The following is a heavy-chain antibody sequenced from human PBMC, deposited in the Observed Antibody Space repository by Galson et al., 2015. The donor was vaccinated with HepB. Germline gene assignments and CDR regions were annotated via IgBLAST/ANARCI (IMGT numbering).Heavy chain of an antibody. CDR3: ARDGRDGYNYNFDY. D-gene: IGHD5-24*01. J-gene: IGHJ4*02. V-gene: IGHV1-18*04. Sequence: SVKVSCKASGYTFISYSIVWVRQAPGQGLEWMGWISTYNGNTNYEQNLQGRVTMTRDTSTTTAYMELRSLRSDDTAVYYCARDGRDGYNYNFDYWGQGTVVTVSS. CDR1: GYTFISYS. CDR2: ISTYNGNT.